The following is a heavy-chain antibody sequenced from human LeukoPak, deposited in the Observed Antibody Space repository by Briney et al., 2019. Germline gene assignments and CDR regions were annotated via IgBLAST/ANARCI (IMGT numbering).Heavy chain of an antibody. CDR2: MNPNTGST. J-gene: IGHJ4*02. CDR3: AKDGGLWVSAHWGDS. D-gene: IGHD7-27*01. CDR1: GFMFTKYD. Sequence: ASVKVSCTASGFMFTKYDINWVRQASGQRLEWMGWMNPNTGSTGYAQTFQGRVTMTRDTATSTAYMELRGLRSEDTAVYYCAKDGGLWVSAHWGDSWGRGTLVTVSS. V-gene: IGHV1-8*01.